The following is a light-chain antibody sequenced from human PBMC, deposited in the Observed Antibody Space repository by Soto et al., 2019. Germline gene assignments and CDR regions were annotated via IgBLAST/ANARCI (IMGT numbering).Light chain of an antibody. CDR1: QSISSY. Sequence: DIQMTQSPSSLSASVGDRVTITCRASQSISSYLNWYQQKPGKAPKLLIYAASSLQSGVPSRFSCSGSGTDFTLTISSLQPEDFATYYCQQSYSTPITFGGGTKVDIK. V-gene: IGKV1-39*01. J-gene: IGKJ4*01. CDR3: QQSYSTPIT. CDR2: AAS.